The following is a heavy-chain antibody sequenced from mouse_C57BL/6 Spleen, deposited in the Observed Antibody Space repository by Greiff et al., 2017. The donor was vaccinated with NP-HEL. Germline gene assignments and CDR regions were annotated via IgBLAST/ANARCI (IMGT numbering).Heavy chain of an antibody. CDR1: GYTFTDYN. J-gene: IGHJ2*01. D-gene: IGHD2-4*01. CDR3: ARGGKIYYDYDGAFDY. Sequence: EVQLQQSGPELVKPGASVKMSCKASGYTFTDYNMHWVKQSHGKSLEWIGYINPNNGGTSYNQKFKGKATLTVNKSSSTAYMELRSLTSEDSAVYYCARGGKIYYDYDGAFDYWGQGTTLTVSS. V-gene: IGHV1-22*01. CDR2: INPNNGGT.